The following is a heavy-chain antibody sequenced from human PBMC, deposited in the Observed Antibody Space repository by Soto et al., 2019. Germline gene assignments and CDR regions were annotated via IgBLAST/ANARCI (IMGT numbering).Heavy chain of an antibody. Sequence: ASVKVSCKXYGYTFTHYYLHWVRPAPGQGLEWMGIINPNGGNTTYAQKFRAGFSMTRDTSTSTVYLELSSLRSEDSAVYYCATSVNSAMAFDYWGQGTLVTVSS. V-gene: IGHV1-46*01. J-gene: IGHJ4*02. CDR1: GYTFTHYY. CDR3: ATSVNSAMAFDY. CDR2: INPNGGNT. D-gene: IGHD5-18*01.